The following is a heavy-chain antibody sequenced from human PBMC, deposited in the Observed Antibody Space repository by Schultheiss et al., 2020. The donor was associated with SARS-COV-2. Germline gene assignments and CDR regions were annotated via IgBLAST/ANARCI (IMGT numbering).Heavy chain of an antibody. Sequence: GGSLRLSCAASGFTFSSYSMNWVRQAPGKGLEWVSSISSSSSYIYYADSVKGRFTISRDNAKNSLYLQMNSLRAEDTAVYYCARSSSGWPYYYYGMDVWGQGTTVTVSS. CDR1: GFTFSSYS. D-gene: IGHD6-19*01. CDR2: ISSSSSYI. CDR3: ARSSSGWPYYYYGMDV. V-gene: IGHV3-21*04. J-gene: IGHJ6*02.